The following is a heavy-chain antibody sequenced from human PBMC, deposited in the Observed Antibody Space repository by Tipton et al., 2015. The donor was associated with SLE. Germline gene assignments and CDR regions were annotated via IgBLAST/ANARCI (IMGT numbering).Heavy chain of an antibody. CDR1: GGSISSGGYY. Sequence: TLSLTCTVSGGSISSGGYYWSWIRQPPGKGLEWIGEINHSGSTNYNPSLKSRVTISVDTSKNQFSLKLSSVTAADTAVYYCARVRLIAAATTGAFDIWGQGTMVTVSS. D-gene: IGHD6-13*01. V-gene: IGHV4-39*07. CDR3: ARVRLIAAATTGAFDI. J-gene: IGHJ3*02. CDR2: INHSGST.